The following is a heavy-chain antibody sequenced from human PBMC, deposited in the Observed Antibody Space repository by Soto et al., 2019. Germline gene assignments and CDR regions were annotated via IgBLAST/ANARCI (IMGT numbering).Heavy chain of an antibody. Sequence: SVKVSCKASGGTFSSYAISWVRQAPGQGLEWMGGIIPIFGTANYAQKFQGRVTITADESTSTAYVELSSLRSEDTAVYYCATFQGYYYDSSGYSPQPADYWGQGTLVTVSS. CDR1: GGTFSSYA. V-gene: IGHV1-69*13. CDR2: IIPIFGTA. J-gene: IGHJ4*02. D-gene: IGHD3-22*01. CDR3: ATFQGYYYDSSGYSPQPADY.